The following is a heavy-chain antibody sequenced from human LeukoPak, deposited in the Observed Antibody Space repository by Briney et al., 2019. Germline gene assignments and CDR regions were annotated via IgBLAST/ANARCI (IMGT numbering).Heavy chain of an antibody. J-gene: IGHJ4*02. CDR3: ARNNQSVEYFDY. V-gene: IGHV1-46*01. CDR1: GYTFTSYY. Sequence: ASVKVPCKASGYTFTSYYMHWVRQAPGQGLEWMGIINPSGGSTSYAQKFQGRVTMTRDMSTSTVYMELSSLRSEDTAVYYCARNNQSVEYFDYWGQGTLVTVSS. D-gene: IGHD1-14*01. CDR2: INPSGGST.